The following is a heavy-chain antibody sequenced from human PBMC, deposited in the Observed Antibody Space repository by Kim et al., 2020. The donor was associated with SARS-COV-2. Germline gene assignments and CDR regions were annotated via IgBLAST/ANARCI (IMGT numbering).Heavy chain of an antibody. Sequence: GGSLRLSCAASGFTFSSYGMHWVRQAPGKGLEWVAVISYDGSNKYYADSVKGRFTISRDNSKNTLYLQMNSLRAEDTAVYYCAKVRLWLQYYYGMDVWGQGTTVTVSS. CDR2: ISYDGSNK. V-gene: IGHV3-30*18. J-gene: IGHJ6*02. CDR1: GFTFSSYG. D-gene: IGHD5-18*01. CDR3: AKVRLWLQYYYGMDV.